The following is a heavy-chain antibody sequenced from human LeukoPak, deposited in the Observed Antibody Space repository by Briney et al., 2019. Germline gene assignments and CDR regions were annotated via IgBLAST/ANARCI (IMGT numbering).Heavy chain of an antibody. CDR1: GFTFSSYA. J-gene: IGHJ4*02. Sequence: PGGSLRLSCAASGFTFSSYAMHWVRQAPGKGLEWVAVISYDGSNKYYADSVKGRFTISRDNSKNTLYLQMNSLRAEDTAVYYCARDPGRSGGSCYSDYWGQGTLVTVSS. D-gene: IGHD2-15*01. CDR3: ARDPGRSGGSCYSDY. V-gene: IGHV3-30-3*01. CDR2: ISYDGSNK.